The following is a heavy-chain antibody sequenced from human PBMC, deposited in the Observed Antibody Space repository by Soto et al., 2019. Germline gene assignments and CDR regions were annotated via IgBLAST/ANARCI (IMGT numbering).Heavy chain of an antibody. D-gene: IGHD3-3*01. CDR1: GGSISSYY. J-gene: IGHJ4*02. CDR2: IYPSGTT. CDR3: ARDTFWSASFNLDY. V-gene: IGHV4-4*07. Sequence: PSETLSLTCTVSGGSISSYYWSWIRQPAGKGLEWIGRIYPSGTTNYNPSLKSRVTMSADTSKNHFSLKLSSVTAADTAVYYCARDTFWSASFNLDYWGQGAPGHRLL.